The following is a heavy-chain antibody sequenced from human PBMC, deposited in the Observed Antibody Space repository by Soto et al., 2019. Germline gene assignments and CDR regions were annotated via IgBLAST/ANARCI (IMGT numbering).Heavy chain of an antibody. J-gene: IGHJ4*02. CDR2: ISRFSDVI. D-gene: IGHD5-18*01. CDR3: ARDWSYGFDN. V-gene: IGHV3-48*02. Sequence: GGSLRLSCAASGFTFSSYSMNWVRQAPGKGLEWVSYISRFSDVIHYADSVKGRFTITRDNAENSLSLQMNSQKDEDTAVYFCARDWSYGFDNWGQGSQVTVSS. CDR1: GFTFSSYS.